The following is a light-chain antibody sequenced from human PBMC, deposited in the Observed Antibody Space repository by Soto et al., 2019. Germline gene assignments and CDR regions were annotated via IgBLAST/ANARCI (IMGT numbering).Light chain of an antibody. CDR1: SRDVGSYNL. Sequence: QSALTQPASVSGSPGQSITISCTGTSRDVGSYNLVSWYQQHPGNAPKLIIYEGTTRPSGVSYRFSGSKSGNTASLTISGLQEEDEGDYHCCSFAGSSTYVFGTGTKLTVL. V-gene: IGLV2-23*01. J-gene: IGLJ1*01. CDR3: CSFAGSSTYV. CDR2: EGT.